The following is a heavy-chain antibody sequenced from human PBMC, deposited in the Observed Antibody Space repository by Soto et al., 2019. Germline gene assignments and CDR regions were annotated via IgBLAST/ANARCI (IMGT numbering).Heavy chain of an antibody. Sequence: SEPLSLTCTVSGGSISSSSYYWGWIRQPPGKGLEWIGSIYYSGSTYYNPSLKSRVTISVDTSKNQFSLKLSSVTAADTAVYYRASLSVLSRTWYYYGMDVWCQGTTFTVAS. CDR2: IYYSGST. D-gene: IGHD2-2*01. CDR3: ASLSVLSRTWYYYGMDV. J-gene: IGHJ6*02. V-gene: IGHV4-39*01. CDR1: GGSISSSSYY.